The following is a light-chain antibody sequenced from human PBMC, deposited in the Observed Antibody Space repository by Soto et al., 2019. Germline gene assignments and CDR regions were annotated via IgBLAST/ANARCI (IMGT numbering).Light chain of an antibody. J-gene: IGLJ1*01. V-gene: IGLV2-14*01. Sequence: QSALTQPASVSGSPGQSITISCTGTSSDVGGYNYVSWYQQHPGKAPKLMIYDVSNRPSGVSNRFSGSKSGNTASLTLSGLQAEDEAEYYCSSYTSSSTRLYVFGTGTKLTVL. CDR3: SSYTSSSTRLYV. CDR1: SSDVGGYNY. CDR2: DVS.